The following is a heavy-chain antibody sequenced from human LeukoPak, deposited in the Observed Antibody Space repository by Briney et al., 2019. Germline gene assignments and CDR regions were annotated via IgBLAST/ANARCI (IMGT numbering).Heavy chain of an antibody. CDR2: IHSRGTT. CDR3: ARDEYGDFQGFDF. D-gene: IGHD4-17*01. V-gene: IGHV4-59*13. J-gene: IGHJ4*02. CDR1: GVSITSYY. Sequence: SETLSLTCSVSGVSITSYYWNWNRQSPGKGLEWLGNIHSRGTTNYNPSLKSRVTLSLDTSKSQFALKVTSVTAADTAVYYCARDEYGDFQGFDFWGQGTRVTVSS.